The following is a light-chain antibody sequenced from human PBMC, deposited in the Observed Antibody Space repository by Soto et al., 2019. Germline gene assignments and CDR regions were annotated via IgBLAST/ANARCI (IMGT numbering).Light chain of an antibody. V-gene: IGLV1-40*01. J-gene: IGLJ1*01. CDR2: EVT. Sequence: QSVLTQPPSVSGAPGQRVTISCTGSSSNIGAGYDVHWYQQLPGTAPKLMIYEVTKRPSGVPDRFSGSKSGNTASLTVSGLQGEDEADYYCSSYAGSNNYVFGTGTKVTVL. CDR1: SSNIGAGYD. CDR3: SSYAGSNNYV.